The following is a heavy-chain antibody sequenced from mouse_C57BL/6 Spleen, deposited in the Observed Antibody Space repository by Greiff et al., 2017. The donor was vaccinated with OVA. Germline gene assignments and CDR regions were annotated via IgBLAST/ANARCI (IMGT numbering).Heavy chain of an antibody. CDR3: ARIAYYGSSYWYFDV. Sequence: QVTLKVSGPGILQPSQTLSLTCSFSGFSLSTFGMGVGWLRQPSGKGLEWLAHIWWDDDKYSNPALKSRLTITKDTTNNQLFLKIANVDTADTSTYYCARIAYYGSSYWYFDVWGTGTTVTVSS. D-gene: IGHD1-1*01. CDR1: GFSLSTFGMG. V-gene: IGHV8-8*01. CDR2: IWWDDDK. J-gene: IGHJ1*03.